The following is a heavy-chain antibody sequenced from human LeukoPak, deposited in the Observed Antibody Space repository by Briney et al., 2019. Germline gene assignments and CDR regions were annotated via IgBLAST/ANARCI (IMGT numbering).Heavy chain of an antibody. V-gene: IGHV1-18*04. CDR1: GYTFTGYY. J-gene: IGHJ6*03. Sequence: GASVKVSCKASGYTFTGYYMHWVRQAPGQGLEWMGWISAYNGNTNYAQKLQGRVTMTTDTSTSTAYMELRSLRSDDTAVYYCARGALRYCSGGSCYAAPTYMDVWGKGTTVTVSS. D-gene: IGHD2-15*01. CDR3: ARGALRYCSGGSCYAAPTYMDV. CDR2: ISAYNGNT.